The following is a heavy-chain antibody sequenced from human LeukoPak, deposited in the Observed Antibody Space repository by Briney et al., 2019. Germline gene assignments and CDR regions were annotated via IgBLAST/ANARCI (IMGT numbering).Heavy chain of an antibody. Sequence: PGGSLRLSCAASGFTFSSYEMNWVRQAPGKGLEWVSYISSSGSTIYYADSVKGRFTISRDNAKNSLYLQMNSLRAEDTAVYYCASGQAHYYYYMDVWGKGTTVTISS. CDR1: GFTFSSYE. V-gene: IGHV3-48*03. J-gene: IGHJ6*03. CDR2: ISSSGSTI. CDR3: ASGQAHYYYYMDV.